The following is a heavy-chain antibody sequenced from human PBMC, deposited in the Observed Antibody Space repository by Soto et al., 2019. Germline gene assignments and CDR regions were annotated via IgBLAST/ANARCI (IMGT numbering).Heavy chain of an antibody. CDR1: GFTFSNAW. CDR3: TTGPPELSLSEDLDY. CDR2: IKSKTDGGTI. J-gene: IGHJ4*02. D-gene: IGHD3-16*02. V-gene: IGHV3-15*01. Sequence: EVQLVESGGGLVQPGGSLRLSCAASGFTFSNAWMNWVRQAPGKGPEWVGRIKSKTDGGTIDYAAPVKGRFTISRDDSKNTLYLQMNSLKIEDTAVYYCTTGPPELSLSEDLDYWGQGTLVTVSS.